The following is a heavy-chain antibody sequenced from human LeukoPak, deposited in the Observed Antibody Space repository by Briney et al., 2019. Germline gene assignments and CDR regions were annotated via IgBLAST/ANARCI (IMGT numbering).Heavy chain of an antibody. Sequence: KSSQTLSLTCAVSGGSISSGGYSWSWIRQPPGRGLEWIGYIYHSGSTYYNPSLKSRVTISVDRSKNQFSLKLSSVTAADTAVYYCARSRGLNWFDSWGQGTLVTVSS. J-gene: IGHJ5*01. CDR1: GGSISSGGYS. CDR2: IYHSGST. V-gene: IGHV4-30-2*01. CDR3: ARSRGLNWFDS.